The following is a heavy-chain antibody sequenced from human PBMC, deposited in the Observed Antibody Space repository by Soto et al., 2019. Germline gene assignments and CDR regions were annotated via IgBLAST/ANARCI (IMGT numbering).Heavy chain of an antibody. CDR2: ISYDGSNK. CDR3: ARDYYDSRGYFHPVCYFDY. Sequence: QVQLVESGGGVVQPGRSLRLSCAASGFTFSSYAMHWVRQAPGKGLEWVAVISYDGSNKYYADSVKGRFTISRDNSKNTLYLQMNSLRAEDTAVYYCARDYYDSRGYFHPVCYFDYWGQGTLVTVSS. D-gene: IGHD3-22*01. CDR1: GFTFSSYA. J-gene: IGHJ4*02. V-gene: IGHV3-30-3*01.